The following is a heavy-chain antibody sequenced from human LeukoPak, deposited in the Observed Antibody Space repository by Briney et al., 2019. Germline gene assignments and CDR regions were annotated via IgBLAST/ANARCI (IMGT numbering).Heavy chain of an antibody. Sequence: GGSLRLSCAASGFTFSSYGMHWVRQAPGKGLEWVANIKEDGSEKYYVDSVKGRFIISRDNAKNALNLQMNSLRAEDTAVYYCARDPAAWDYWGRGTLVIVSS. D-gene: IGHD6-13*01. V-gene: IGHV3-7*01. CDR3: ARDPAAWDY. CDR1: GFTFSSYG. CDR2: IKEDGSEK. J-gene: IGHJ4*02.